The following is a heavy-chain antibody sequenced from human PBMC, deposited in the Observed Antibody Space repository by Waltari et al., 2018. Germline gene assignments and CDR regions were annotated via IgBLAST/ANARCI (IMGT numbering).Heavy chain of an antibody. J-gene: IGHJ3*02. CDR3: ARGRIAARVGGAFDI. CDR2: ISSSSSYI. Sequence: VQLVESGGGLVKPGGSLRLSCAASGFTFSSYSMNWVRQAPGKGLEGVSSISSSSSYIYYADSVKGRFTISRDNAKNSLYLQMNSLRAEDTAVYYCARGRIAARVGGAFDIWGQGTMVTVSS. D-gene: IGHD6-6*01. CDR1: GFTFSSYS. V-gene: IGHV3-21*01.